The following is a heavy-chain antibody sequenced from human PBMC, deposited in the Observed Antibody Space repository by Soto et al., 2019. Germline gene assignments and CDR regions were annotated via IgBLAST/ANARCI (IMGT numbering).Heavy chain of an antibody. V-gene: IGHV4-59*01. Sequence: SETLSLTCTVSGGSISSYYWSWIRQPPGKGLEWIGYIYYSGSTNYNPSLKSRVTISVDTSKNQFSLKLSSVTAADTAVYYCARQSSSFTHAFDIWGQGTMVTVSS. CDR2: IYYSGST. CDR3: ARQSSSFTHAFDI. CDR1: GGSISSYY. J-gene: IGHJ3*02. D-gene: IGHD6-13*01.